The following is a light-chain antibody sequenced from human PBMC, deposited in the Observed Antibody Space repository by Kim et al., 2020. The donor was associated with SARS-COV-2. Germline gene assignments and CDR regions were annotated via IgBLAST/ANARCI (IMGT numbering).Light chain of an antibody. CDR1: SGHSTYI. V-gene: IGLV4-60*03. CDR3: ETWDSNTWV. J-gene: IGLJ3*02. Sequence: QPVLTQSSSASASLGSSVKLTCTLSSGHSTYIIAWHQQQPGKAPRYLMKLEGSGAYNKGSGVPDRFSGSSSGADRYLTISNLQSEDEADYYCETWDSNTWVFGGGNKVT. CDR2: LEGSGAY.